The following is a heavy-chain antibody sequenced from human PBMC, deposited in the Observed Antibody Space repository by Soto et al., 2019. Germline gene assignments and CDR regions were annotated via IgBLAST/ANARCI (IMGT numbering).Heavy chain of an antibody. CDR3: ARGFSAGKGHPPDF. CDR2: ISGSGGST. Sequence: GGSLRRSGAAAGFNFSIFAMSWVRQATGKGLDWFSAISGSGGSTYSADSVKCRFTISRDNSKNTRYLQMSSMSAEETAVYYCARGFSAGKGHPPDFWGQGSMVTVSS. CDR1: GFNFSIFA. D-gene: IGHD6-13*01. V-gene: IGHV3-23*01. J-gene: IGHJ4*02.